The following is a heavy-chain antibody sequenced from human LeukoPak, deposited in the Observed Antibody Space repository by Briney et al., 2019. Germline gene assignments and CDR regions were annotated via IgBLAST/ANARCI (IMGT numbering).Heavy chain of an antibody. V-gene: IGHV4-59*01. CDR2: IYHSGGT. Sequence: PSETLSLTCTVSGGSISSYYWSWIRQPPGKGLEWIGYIYHSGGTYYNPSLKSRVTISVDRSKNQFSLKLSSVTAADTAVYYCAREANRYFDYWGQGILVTVSS. CDR1: GGSISSYY. J-gene: IGHJ4*02. CDR3: AREANRYFDY. D-gene: IGHD1-14*01.